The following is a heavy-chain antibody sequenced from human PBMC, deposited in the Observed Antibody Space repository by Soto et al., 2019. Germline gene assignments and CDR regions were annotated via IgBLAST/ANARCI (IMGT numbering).Heavy chain of an antibody. J-gene: IGHJ4*02. Sequence: KVSCKASGGTFSSYAISWVRQAPGQGLEWMGGIIPIFGTANYAQKFQGRVTITADESTSTAYMELSSLRSEDTAVYYCASPRGYYDSSGYYHGFDYWGQGTLVTVSS. CDR1: GGTFSSYA. CDR3: ASPRGYYDSSGYYHGFDY. D-gene: IGHD3-22*01. V-gene: IGHV1-69*01. CDR2: IIPIFGTA.